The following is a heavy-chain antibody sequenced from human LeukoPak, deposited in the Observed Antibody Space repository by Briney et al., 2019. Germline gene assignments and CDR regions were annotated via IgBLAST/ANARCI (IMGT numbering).Heavy chain of an antibody. Sequence: PGGSLRLSCAASGFTFSSYAMSWVRQAPGKGLEWVSAISGSGGSTYYADSVKGRFTISRDNSKHTLYLQMNSLRAEDTAVYYCAKLACSGGSCYPTSQAFDIWGQGTMVTVSS. CDR1: GFTFSSYA. J-gene: IGHJ3*02. CDR3: AKLACSGGSCYPTSQAFDI. V-gene: IGHV3-23*01. CDR2: ISGSGGST. D-gene: IGHD2-15*01.